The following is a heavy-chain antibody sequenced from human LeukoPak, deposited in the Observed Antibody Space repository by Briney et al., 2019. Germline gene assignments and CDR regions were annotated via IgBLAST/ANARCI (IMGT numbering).Heavy chain of an antibody. Sequence: ESSETLSLTCTVSGGSISSSSYYWGWIRQPPGKGLEWIGSIYYSGSTYYNPSLKSRVTISVDTSKNQFSLKLSSVTAADTAVYYCARARPDNLGTSNWFDPWGQGTLVTVSS. D-gene: IGHD1-1*01. CDR1: GGSISSSSYY. J-gene: IGHJ5*02. CDR2: IYYSGST. CDR3: ARARPDNLGTSNWFDP. V-gene: IGHV4-39*07.